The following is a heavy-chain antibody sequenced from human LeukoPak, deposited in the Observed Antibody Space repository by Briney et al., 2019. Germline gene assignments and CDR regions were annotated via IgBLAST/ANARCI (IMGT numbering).Heavy chain of an antibody. Sequence: GGSLRLSCAASEFTFSTYGMHWVRQAPGKGLEWVAVISYDGSYKFYADSVKGRFTISRDNSKSTLYLQMNSLRAEDTAVYYCAREASQIKDMDLWGQGTTVTVSS. CDR3: AREASQIKDMDL. J-gene: IGHJ6*02. CDR1: EFTFSTYG. CDR2: ISYDGSYK. V-gene: IGHV3-30*03.